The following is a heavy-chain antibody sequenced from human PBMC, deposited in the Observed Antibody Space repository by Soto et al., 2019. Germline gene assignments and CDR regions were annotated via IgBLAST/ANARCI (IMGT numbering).Heavy chain of an antibody. Sequence: PVASLTISCKASGYTFSVYWIGWVRQMPGKGLEWMGIIYPGDSDTKYSPSFQGQVTISADKSISTAYLQWSSLKASDTAMYYCARILASTYYYGMDVWGQGTTVTVSS. J-gene: IGHJ6*02. CDR3: ARILASTYYYGMDV. V-gene: IGHV5-51*01. CDR2: IYPGDSDT. CDR1: GYTFSVYW.